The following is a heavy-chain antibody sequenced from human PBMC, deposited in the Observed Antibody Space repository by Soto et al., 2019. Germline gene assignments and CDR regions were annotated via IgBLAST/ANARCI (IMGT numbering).Heavy chain of an antibody. D-gene: IGHD6-6*01. Sequence: QVQQVQSGAEVKKPGASVKVSCKASGYTFTSYAISWVRQAPGQGLEWMGWISTYSGNTDYAQNLQGRVTMTTDTSTHTAYMELRSLRSDDTAVYYCARDRLHTSSSITFDYWGQGALVTVSS. CDR3: ARDRLHTSSSITFDY. CDR2: ISTYSGNT. V-gene: IGHV1-18*01. CDR1: GYTFTSYA. J-gene: IGHJ4*02.